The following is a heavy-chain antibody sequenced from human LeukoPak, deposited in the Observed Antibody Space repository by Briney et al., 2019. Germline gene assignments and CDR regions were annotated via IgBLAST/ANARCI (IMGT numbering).Heavy chain of an antibody. V-gene: IGHV1-2*02. D-gene: IGHD6-13*01. Sequence: ASVKVSCKASGYTFTGYYMHWVRQAPGQGLEWMGWINPNSGGTNYAQKFQGRVTMTRDTSISTAYMELSRLRSDDTAVYYCAISIAAAGSGDYWGQGTLVTVSS. CDR1: GYTFTGYY. CDR3: AISIAAAGSGDY. J-gene: IGHJ4*02. CDR2: INPNSGGT.